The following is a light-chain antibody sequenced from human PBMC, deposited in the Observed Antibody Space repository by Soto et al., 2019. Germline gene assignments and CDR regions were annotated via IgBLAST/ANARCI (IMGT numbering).Light chain of an antibody. Sequence: DIRMTQSPSSLSASVGDRVTITCRASQGISTFLAWYQQKPGEVPKVLIYASSTLQSGVPSRFSGTGFGTDFTVRISSLQPEGVATYYCDKYNSGPLTFGGGTKVEIK. CDR3: DKYNSGPLT. V-gene: IGKV1-27*01. J-gene: IGKJ4*01. CDR2: ASS. CDR1: QGISTF.